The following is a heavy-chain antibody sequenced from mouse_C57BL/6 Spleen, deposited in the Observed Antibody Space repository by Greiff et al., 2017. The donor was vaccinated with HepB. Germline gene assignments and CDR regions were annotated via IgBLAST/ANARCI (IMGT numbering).Heavy chain of an antibody. CDR2: ISYDGSN. J-gene: IGHJ1*03. CDR3: ARITTAWYFDV. CDR1: GYSITSGYY. D-gene: IGHD1-2*01. Sequence: EVQLQQSGPGLVKPSQSLSLTCSVTGYSITSGYYWNWIRQFPGNKLEWMGYISYDGSNNYNPSLKNRISITRDTSKNQFFLKLNSVTTEDTAKYDCARITTAWYFDVWGTGTTVTVSS. V-gene: IGHV3-6*01.